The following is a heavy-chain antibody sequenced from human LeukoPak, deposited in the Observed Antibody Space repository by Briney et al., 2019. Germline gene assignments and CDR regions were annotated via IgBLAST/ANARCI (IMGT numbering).Heavy chain of an antibody. V-gene: IGHV3-21*01. CDR1: GFIFSSYS. CDR2: ISSTSTCI. CDR3: ARVQRGEMATFDY. Sequence: GGSLRLSCAASGFIFSSYSMNWVRHAPGKGLEWGSSISSTSTCIHYADSLEGRFTISRDNARNSLYLQINSLRVEDTAVYYCARVQRGEMATFDYWGQGTLVTVSS. D-gene: IGHD5-24*01. J-gene: IGHJ4*02.